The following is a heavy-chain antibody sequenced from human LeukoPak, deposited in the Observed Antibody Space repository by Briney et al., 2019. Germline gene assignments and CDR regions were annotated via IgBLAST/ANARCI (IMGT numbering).Heavy chain of an antibody. CDR3: ASAGVGFSLDP. D-gene: IGHD2-8*01. Sequence: GGSLRLSCAASGFSFDDYAMHWVRQAPGKGLEWVAGISWNSGSIDYVDSVKGRFTISRDNAKNSLYLQMNSLRAEDTAVYYCASAGVGFSLDPWGQGTLVTVSS. CDR1: GFSFDDYA. V-gene: IGHV3-9*01. J-gene: IGHJ5*02. CDR2: ISWNSGSI.